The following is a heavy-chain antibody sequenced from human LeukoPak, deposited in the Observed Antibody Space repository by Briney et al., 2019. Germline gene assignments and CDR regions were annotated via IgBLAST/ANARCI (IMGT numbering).Heavy chain of an antibody. CDR2: IIPILGMT. CDR3: ARTNYYDSSGYQGAGTYYYGMDV. CDR1: GGTFSSYA. J-gene: IGHJ6*02. D-gene: IGHD3-22*01. Sequence: GASVKVSCKASGGTFSSYAITWVRQAPGQGREWVGRIIPILGMTTYAQKFQGRVTITADKSTSTAYMELSSLRSDDTAVYYCARTNYYDSSGYQGAGTYYYGMDVWGPGTTVTVSS. V-gene: IGHV1-69*04.